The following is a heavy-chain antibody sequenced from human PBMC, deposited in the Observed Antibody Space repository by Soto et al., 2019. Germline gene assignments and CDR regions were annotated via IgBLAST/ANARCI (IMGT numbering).Heavy chain of an antibody. CDR1: GFTFSSYA. CDR2: ISGSGGST. V-gene: IGHV3-23*01. CDR3: AKDPAFRYYYYYMDV. D-gene: IGHD3-3*02. Sequence: GGSLRLSCAASGFTFSSYAMSWVRQAPGKGLEWVSAISGSGGSTYYADSVKGRFTISRDNSKNTLYLQMNSLRAEDTAVYYCAKDPAFRYYYYYMDVWGKGTTVTVSS. J-gene: IGHJ6*03.